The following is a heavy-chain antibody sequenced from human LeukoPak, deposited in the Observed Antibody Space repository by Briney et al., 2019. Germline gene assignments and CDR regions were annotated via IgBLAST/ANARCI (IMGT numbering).Heavy chain of an antibody. Sequence: GGSLRLSCAASGFTFGNYGMSWVREAPGKGLEWVSGINWNGGSTGYADSVEGRFTIFRDNAKNSQYLQMNSLRVEDTALYYCARAQTYGDSRLLLDYWGQGTLVTVSS. J-gene: IGHJ4*02. CDR1: GFTFGNYG. D-gene: IGHD4-17*01. CDR3: ARAQTYGDSRLLLDY. V-gene: IGHV3-20*04. CDR2: INWNGGST.